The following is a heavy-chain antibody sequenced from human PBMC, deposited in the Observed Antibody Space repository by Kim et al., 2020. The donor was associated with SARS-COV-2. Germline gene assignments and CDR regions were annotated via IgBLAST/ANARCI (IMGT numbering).Heavy chain of an antibody. CDR1: GFTFSNAW. J-gene: IGHJ6*02. CDR3: TFQGALLRRRVRYYYYGMDV. Sequence: GGSLRLSCAASGFTFSNAWMSWVRQAPGKGLEWVGRIKSKTDGGTTDYAAPVTGRFTISRDDSKNTLYLQMNSLKTEDTAVYYCTFQGALLRRRVRYYYYGMDVWGQGTTVTVSS. CDR2: IKSKTDGGTT. V-gene: IGHV3-15*01. D-gene: IGHD1-26*01.